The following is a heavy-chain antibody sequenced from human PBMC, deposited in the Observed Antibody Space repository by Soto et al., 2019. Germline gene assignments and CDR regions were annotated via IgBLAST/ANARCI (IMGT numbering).Heavy chain of an antibody. CDR3: AIDRSEALGYGMDV. V-gene: IGHV1-18*01. CDR1: GYTFTSYG. CDR2: ISAYKGKT. Sequence: QDQLVQSGAEVKKPGASVKISCKASGYTFTSYGISWVRQAPGPGLEWMGWISAYKGKTNYSENLQGRVTMTTDTATSSAYMELRSLRSDDTAIYYCAIDRSEALGYGMDVWGQGTTVTVSS. D-gene: IGHD6-6*01. J-gene: IGHJ6*02.